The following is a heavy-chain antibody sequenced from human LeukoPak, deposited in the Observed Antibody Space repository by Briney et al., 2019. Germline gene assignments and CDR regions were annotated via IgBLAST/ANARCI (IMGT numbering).Heavy chain of an antibody. CDR2: IIPIFGTA. Sequence: ASVKVSCKASGGTFSSYAISWVRQAPGQGLEWMGGIIPIFGTANYAQKFQGRVTITTDESTSTAYMELSSLRSEDTAVYYCASPRPYSNYLDVWGKGTTVTVSS. CDR3: ASPRPYSNYLDV. V-gene: IGHV1-69*05. D-gene: IGHD4-11*01. J-gene: IGHJ6*03. CDR1: GGTFSSYA.